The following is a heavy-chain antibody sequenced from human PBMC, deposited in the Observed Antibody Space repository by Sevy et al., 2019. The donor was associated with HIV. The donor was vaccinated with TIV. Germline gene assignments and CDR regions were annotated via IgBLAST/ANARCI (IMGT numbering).Heavy chain of an antibody. V-gene: IGHV3-49*04. Sequence: GGSLRLSCTASGFTFGDYAMSWVRQAPGKGLEWVGFIRSKPYGGTTEYAASVKGRFTISRDDSKTIAYLQMNSLKTEDTAVYYYTSDRGIAARPLYWGQGTLVTVSS. CDR3: TSDRGIAARPLY. J-gene: IGHJ4*02. CDR1: GFTFGDYA. D-gene: IGHD6-6*01. CDR2: IRSKPYGGTT.